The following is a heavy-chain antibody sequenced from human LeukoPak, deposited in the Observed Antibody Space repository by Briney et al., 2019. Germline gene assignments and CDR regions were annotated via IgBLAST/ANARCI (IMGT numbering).Heavy chain of an antibody. CDR1: GFTFSSYA. Sequence: GGSLRLSCAASGFTFSSYAMHWVRQAPGKGLEWVAVISYDGSNKYYADSVKGRFTISRDNSKNTLYLQMNSLRAEDTAVYYCARGGVYYDSSGYYSIDYWGQGTLVTVSS. V-gene: IGHV3-30-3*01. CDR3: ARGGVYYDSSGYYSIDY. J-gene: IGHJ4*02. CDR2: ISYDGSNK. D-gene: IGHD3-22*01.